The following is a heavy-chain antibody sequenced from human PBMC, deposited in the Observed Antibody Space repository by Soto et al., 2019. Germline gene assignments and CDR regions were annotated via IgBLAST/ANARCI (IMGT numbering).Heavy chain of an antibody. J-gene: IGHJ4*02. CDR1: GFTFSSYA. D-gene: IGHD3-10*01. CDR2: ISSNGGST. Sequence: EVQLVESGGGLVQPGGSLRLSCAASGFTFSSYAMHWVRQAPGKGLEYVSAISSNGGSTYYANSVKGRFTISRDNSKNTLYLQMGSLRAEDMAVYYCARAAYYGSGSYYIDYGGQGTLVTVSS. CDR3: ARAAYYGSGSYYIDY. V-gene: IGHV3-64*01.